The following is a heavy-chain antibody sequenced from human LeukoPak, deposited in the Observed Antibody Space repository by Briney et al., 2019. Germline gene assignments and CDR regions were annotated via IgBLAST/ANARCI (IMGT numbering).Heavy chain of an antibody. J-gene: IGHJ4*02. D-gene: IGHD2-15*01. V-gene: IGHV1-18*04. Sequence: SVKVSCKASGYTFTGYYMHWVRQAPGQGLEWMGWISAYNGNTNYAHKLQGRVTMTTDTSTSTAYMELRSLRSDDTAVYYCARDTVVVVAATAVSDYWGQGTLVTVSS. CDR3: ARDTVVVVAATAVSDY. CDR2: ISAYNGNT. CDR1: GYTFTGYY.